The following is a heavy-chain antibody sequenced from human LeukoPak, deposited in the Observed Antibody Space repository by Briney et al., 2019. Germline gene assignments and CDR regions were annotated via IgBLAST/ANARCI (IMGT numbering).Heavy chain of an antibody. V-gene: IGHV1-18*01. CDR2: ICAYNGNT. J-gene: IGHJ6*02. Sequence: GASVKVSCKASGYTFTSYGISWVRQAPGQGLEWMGWICAYNGNTNYAQKLQGRVTMTTDTSTSTAYMELRSLRSDDTAVYYCARDLQDKVWLGAVYYYYGMDVWGQGTTVTVSS. D-gene: IGHD5/OR15-5a*01. CDR3: ARDLQDKVWLGAVYYYYGMDV. CDR1: GYTFTSYG.